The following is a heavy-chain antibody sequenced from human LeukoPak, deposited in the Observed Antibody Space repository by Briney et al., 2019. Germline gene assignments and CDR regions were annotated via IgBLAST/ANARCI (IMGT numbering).Heavy chain of an antibody. CDR1: GGSFIGYY. CDR3: ARDIGGPGY. Sequence: SEALSLTCAVYGGSFIGYYWSWIRQPPGKGLEWIGEINHSGRTIYHPSLTSRVTISVDTSKNQFSLKLNSVTAADTAMYYCARDIGGPGYWGQGTLVTVSS. D-gene: IGHD3-16*01. J-gene: IGHJ4*02. CDR2: INHSGRT. V-gene: IGHV4-34*01.